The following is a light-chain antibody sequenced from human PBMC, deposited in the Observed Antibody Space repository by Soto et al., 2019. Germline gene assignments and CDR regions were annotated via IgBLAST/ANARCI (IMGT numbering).Light chain of an antibody. CDR2: DVS. J-gene: IGLJ1*01. CDR3: SSYTTSNTRQIV. V-gene: IGLV2-14*01. CDR1: SSDVGGYNY. Sequence: HSALTQPASVSVFPGQSSSISCTGTSSDVGGYNYVSWYQQHPGKAPKFMIYDVSNRPSGVSNRFSGSKSGNTASLTISGLQAEDEADYYCSSYTTSNTRQIVFGTGTKVTVL.